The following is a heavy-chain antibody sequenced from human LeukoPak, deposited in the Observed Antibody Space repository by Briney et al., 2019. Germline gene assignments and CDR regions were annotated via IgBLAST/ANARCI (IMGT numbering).Heavy chain of an antibody. D-gene: IGHD1-26*01. V-gene: IGHV3-48*04. J-gene: IGHJ4*02. Sequence: PGGSLRLSCAAAGFTFSLYSMNWVRQAPGKGLEWISYISSDSDTIYYADSVKGRFIISSDNAKNLVYLQMNSLRAEDTAVYYCTRDSSGSYAGYWGQGTLVTVSS. CDR3: TRDSSGSYAGY. CDR2: ISSDSDTI. CDR1: GFTFSLYS.